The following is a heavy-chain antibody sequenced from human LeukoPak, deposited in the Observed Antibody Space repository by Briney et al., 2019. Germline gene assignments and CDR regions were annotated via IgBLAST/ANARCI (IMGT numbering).Heavy chain of an antibody. J-gene: IGHJ4*02. CDR1: GGSISSYY. D-gene: IGHD6-19*01. V-gene: IGHV4-59*08. Sequence: PSETLSLTCTVSGGSISSYYWSWIRQPPGKGLEWIGYIYYSGSTNYNPSLKSRVTISVDTSKNQFSLKLSSVTAADTAVYYCARHKRYSSGWYDYWGQGTLVTVSS. CDR3: ARHKRYSSGWYDY. CDR2: IYYSGST.